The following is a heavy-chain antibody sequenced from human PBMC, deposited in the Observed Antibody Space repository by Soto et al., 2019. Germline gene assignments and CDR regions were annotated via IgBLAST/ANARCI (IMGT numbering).Heavy chain of an antibody. CDR3: AKDSQDIVVVPAAMFYFDY. D-gene: IGHD2-2*01. V-gene: IGHV3-23*01. J-gene: IGHJ4*02. CDR1: GFTFSSYA. Sequence: PGGSLRLSCAASGFTFSSYAMSWVRQAPGKGLEWVSAISGSGGSTYYADSVKGRFTISRDNSKNTLYLQMNSLRAEDTAVYYCAKDSQDIVVVPAAMFYFDYWGQGTLVTVSS. CDR2: ISGSGGST.